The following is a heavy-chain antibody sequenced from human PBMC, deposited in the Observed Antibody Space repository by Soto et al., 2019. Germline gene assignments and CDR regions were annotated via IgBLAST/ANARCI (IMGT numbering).Heavy chain of an antibody. J-gene: IGHJ4*02. D-gene: IGHD5-18*01. V-gene: IGHV4-59*01. CDR1: GGSISSYY. CDR3: ARVQDTAIHYFDY. CDR2: IYYSGST. Sequence: QVQLQESGPGLVKPSETLSLTCTVSGGSISSYYWSWIRQPPGKGLEWIGYIYYSGSTNYNPSLKSRVTISVDTSKNQFSLKLSSVTPADTAVYYCARVQDTAIHYFDYWGQGTLVTVSS.